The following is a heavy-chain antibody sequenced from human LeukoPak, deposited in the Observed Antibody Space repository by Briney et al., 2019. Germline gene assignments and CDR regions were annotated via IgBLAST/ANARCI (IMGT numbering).Heavy chain of an antibody. CDR3: ARRTDIWGGYSLYYLDY. D-gene: IGHD3-3*01. Sequence: SETLSLTCAVSHYSISSGYSWGWIRQPPEEGLEWIGSIYHSGSASYNPSLKSRVTMSVDASKNQFSLRLSSVTAADTAVYYCARRTDIWGGYSLYYLDYWGQGTLVTVSS. CDR2: IYHSGSA. J-gene: IGHJ4*02. CDR1: HYSISSGYS. V-gene: IGHV4-38-2*01.